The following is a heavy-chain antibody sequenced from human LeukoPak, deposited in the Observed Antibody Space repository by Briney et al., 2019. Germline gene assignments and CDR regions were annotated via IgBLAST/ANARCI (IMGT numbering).Heavy chain of an antibody. CDR1: GFTFGDYA. Sequence: GGSLRLSCTASGFTFGDYAMSWFRQAPGKGPEWVGFIRSKIYGGTTEYAASVKGRFTISRDDSKSIAYLQMNSLKTEDTALYYCAREYYYDNSGYVIDYWGQGTLVTVSS. J-gene: IGHJ4*02. D-gene: IGHD3-22*01. V-gene: IGHV3-49*03. CDR2: IRSKIYGGTT. CDR3: AREYYYDNSGYVIDY.